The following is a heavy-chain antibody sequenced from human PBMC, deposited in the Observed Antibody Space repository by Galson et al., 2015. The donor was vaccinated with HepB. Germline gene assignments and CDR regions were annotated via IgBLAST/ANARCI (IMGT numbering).Heavy chain of an antibody. CDR3: ARGLSYDYDILTGFPYYFDY. D-gene: IGHD3-9*01. CDR1: GGSISSSNW. V-gene: IGHV4-4*02. Sequence: TLSLTCAVSGGSISSSNWWSWVRQPPGKGLEWIGEIYHSGSTNYNPSLKSRVTISVDTSKNQFSLKLSSVTAADTAVYYCARGLSYDYDILTGFPYYFDYWGQGTLVTVSS. CDR2: IYHSGST. J-gene: IGHJ4*02.